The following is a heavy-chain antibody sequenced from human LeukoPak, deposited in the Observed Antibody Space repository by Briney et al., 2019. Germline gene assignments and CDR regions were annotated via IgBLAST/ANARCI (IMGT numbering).Heavy chain of an antibody. V-gene: IGHV3-33*01. J-gene: IGHJ4*02. CDR3: ARELGSSGYYPFDY. Sequence: GGSLRLSCAASGFTFSSYGMHWVRQAPGKGLEWVALIWYDGSNKYYADSVKGRFTISRDNSKNTLYLQMNSLRAEDTAVYYCARELGSSGYYPFDYWGQGTPVTVSS. CDR1: GFTFSSYG. CDR2: IWYDGSNK. D-gene: IGHD3-22*01.